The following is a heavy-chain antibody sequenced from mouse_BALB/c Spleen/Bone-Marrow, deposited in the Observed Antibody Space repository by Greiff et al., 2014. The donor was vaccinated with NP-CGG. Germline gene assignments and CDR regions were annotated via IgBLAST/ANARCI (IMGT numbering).Heavy chain of an antibody. CDR3: AIYYYGSSGFAY. Sequence: EVQRVESGAELVKPGASVKLSCTASGFNIKDTYMHWVKQRPEQGLEWIGRIDPANGNTKYDPKFQGKATITADTSSNTAYLQLSSLTSEDTAVYYCAIYYYGSSGFAYWGQGTLVTVSA. CDR2: IDPANGNT. CDR1: GFNIKDTY. V-gene: IGHV14-3*02. J-gene: IGHJ3*01. D-gene: IGHD1-1*01.